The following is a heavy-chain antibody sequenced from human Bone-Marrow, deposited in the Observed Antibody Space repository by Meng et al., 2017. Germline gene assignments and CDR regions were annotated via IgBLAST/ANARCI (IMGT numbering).Heavy chain of an antibody. Sequence: GESLKISCAASGFTFSSYWMSWVRQAPGKGLEWVANIKQDGSEKYYVDSVKGRFTISRDNAKNSLYLQMNSLRAEDTAVYYCARSPGYGDYELDYWGQGTLVTVSS. D-gene: IGHD4-17*01. V-gene: IGHV3-7*03. CDR2: IKQDGSEK. J-gene: IGHJ4*02. CDR1: GFTFSSYW. CDR3: ARSPGYGDYELDY.